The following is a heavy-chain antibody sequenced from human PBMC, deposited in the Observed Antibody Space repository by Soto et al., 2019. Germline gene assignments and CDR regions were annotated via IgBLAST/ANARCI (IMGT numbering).Heavy chain of an antibody. CDR1: GGSISSSNW. Sequence: SETLSLTCAVSGGSISSSNWWSWVRQPPGKGLEWIGEIYHSGSTNYNPSLKSRVTISVDKSKNQFSLKLSSVTAADTAVYYCARAGWYDYVWGSYRPGLYYFDYWGQGTLVTVSS. D-gene: IGHD3-16*02. J-gene: IGHJ4*02. CDR3: ARAGWYDYVWGSYRPGLYYFDY. CDR2: IYHSGST. V-gene: IGHV4-4*02.